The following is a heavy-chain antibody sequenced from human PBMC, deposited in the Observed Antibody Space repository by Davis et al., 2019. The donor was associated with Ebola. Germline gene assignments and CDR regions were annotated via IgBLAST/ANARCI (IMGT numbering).Heavy chain of an antibody. Sequence: SETLSLTCAVYGGSFSGYYWSWIRQPPVKGLEWIGSIYYSGSTYYNPSLKSRVTISVDTSKNQFSLKLSSVTAADTAVYYCARLKYYYDSSGYYYRLAAFDIWGQGTMVTVSS. V-gene: IGHV4-34*01. CDR3: ARLKYYYDSSGYYYRLAAFDI. J-gene: IGHJ3*02. CDR2: IYYSGST. D-gene: IGHD3-22*01. CDR1: GGSFSGYY.